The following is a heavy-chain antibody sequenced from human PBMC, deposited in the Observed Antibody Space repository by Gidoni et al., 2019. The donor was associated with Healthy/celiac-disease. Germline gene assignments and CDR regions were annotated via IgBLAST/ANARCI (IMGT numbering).Heavy chain of an antibody. V-gene: IGHV4-4*07. D-gene: IGHD2-21*01. CDR1: GGSISSYY. CDR2: IYTRGST. CDR3: ARDEKAYCGGDCYSPLDP. J-gene: IGHJ5*02. Sequence: QVQLQESGPGLVKPSETLSLTCTVSGGSISSYYWSWIRQPAGKGLAWIGRIYTRGSTNYNPSLKSRVTMSVDTSKNQFSLKLSSVTAADTAVYYCARDEKAYCGGDCYSPLDPWGQGTLVTVSS.